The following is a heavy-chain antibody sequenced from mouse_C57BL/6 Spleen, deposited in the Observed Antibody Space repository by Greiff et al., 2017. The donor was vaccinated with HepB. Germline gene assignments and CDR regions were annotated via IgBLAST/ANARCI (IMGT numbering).Heavy chain of an antibody. J-gene: IGHJ3*01. CDR3: VRDSYDDGISPFAF. CDR1: GFTFNTYA. V-gene: IGHV10-3*01. Sequence: EVQGVESGGGLVQPKGSLKLSCAASGFTFNTYAMHWVRQAPGTGVEWVARIRSKSSNYATYYADAVKDRFTISRDDSQSMLYLQMKNLTTEDTAMYYCVRDSYDDGISPFAFWGQGTLVTVSA. CDR2: IRSKSSNYAT. D-gene: IGHD2-10*02.